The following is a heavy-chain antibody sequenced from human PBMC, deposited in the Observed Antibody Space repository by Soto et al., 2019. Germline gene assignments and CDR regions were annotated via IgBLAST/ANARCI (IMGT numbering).Heavy chain of an antibody. J-gene: IGHJ4*02. Sequence: SETLSLTCTVSGGCISSSSDYWCWIRQPPGKGLEWIGSIYYSGSTYYNPSLKSRVTISVDTTKNHFSLKLSSVTAADTAVYYCARQIVGATTDSDYWGQGTLVTVSS. V-gene: IGHV4-39*01. D-gene: IGHD1-26*01. CDR2: IYYSGST. CDR1: GGCISSSSDY. CDR3: ARQIVGATTDSDY.